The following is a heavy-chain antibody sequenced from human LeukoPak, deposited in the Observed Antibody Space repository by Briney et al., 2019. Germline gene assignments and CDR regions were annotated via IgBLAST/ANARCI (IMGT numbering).Heavy chain of an antibody. CDR2: IYYSGST. CDR1: GGSISSYY. CDR3: AKGSSSFRIPYYFDY. Sequence: SETLSLTCTVSGGSISSYYWSWIRQPPGKGLEWIGYIYYSGSTNYNPSLKSRVTISVDTSKNQFSLKLSSVTAADTAVYYCAKGSSSFRIPYYFDYWGQGTLVTVSS. V-gene: IGHV4-59*01. J-gene: IGHJ4*02. D-gene: IGHD6-6*01.